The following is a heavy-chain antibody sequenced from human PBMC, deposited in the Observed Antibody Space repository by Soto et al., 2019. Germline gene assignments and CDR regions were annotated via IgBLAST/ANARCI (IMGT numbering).Heavy chain of an antibody. D-gene: IGHD2-8*01. CDR1: GFTFDDYA. J-gene: IGHJ6*02. CDR2: ISWNSGSI. Sequence: PGGSLRLSCAASGFTFDDYAMHWVRRAPGKGLEWVSGISWNSGSIGYADSVKGRFTISRDNAKNSLYLQMNSLRAEDTALYYCARGNCTNGVCHPYYYYGMDVWGQGTTVTVSS. CDR3: ARGNCTNGVCHPYYYYGMDV. V-gene: IGHV3-9*01.